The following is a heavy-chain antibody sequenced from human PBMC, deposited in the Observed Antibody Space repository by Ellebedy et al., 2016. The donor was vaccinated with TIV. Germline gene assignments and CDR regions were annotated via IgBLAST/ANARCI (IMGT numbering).Heavy chain of an antibody. CDR1: GFGLSNSF. CDR2: LTADGRST. J-gene: IGHJ4*02. Sequence: GESLKISXAASGFGLSNSFMSWIRQAPGKGLEWVSTLTADGRSTYFADSVKGRFTISRDNSKNTVYLQMNSLRSEDTAVYYCRPGHYSDAWGQGTLVTVSS. V-gene: IGHV3-23*01. CDR3: RPGHYSDA.